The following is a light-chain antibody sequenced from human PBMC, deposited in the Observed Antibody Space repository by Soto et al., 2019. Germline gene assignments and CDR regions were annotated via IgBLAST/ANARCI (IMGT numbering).Light chain of an antibody. CDR3: SSYAASNNLGV. V-gene: IGLV2-8*01. CDR1: SSDVGGYNY. CDR2: EVS. Sequence: QSALTQPPSASGSPGQSVTISCIGTSSDVGGYNYVSWYQQHPGKAPKLMYEVSKRPSGVPDRFSGSKSGNTASLTVSGLQAEDEAYYYCSSYAASNNLGVFGGGTKLTVL. J-gene: IGLJ2*01.